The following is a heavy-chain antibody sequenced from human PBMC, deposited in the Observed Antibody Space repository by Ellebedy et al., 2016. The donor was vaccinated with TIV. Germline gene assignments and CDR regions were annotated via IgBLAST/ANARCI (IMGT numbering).Heavy chain of an antibody. CDR2: ISSSSSTI. CDR1: GFTFSSYS. V-gene: IGHV3-48*04. Sequence: GGSLRLSCAASGFTFSSYSMNWVRQAPGKGLEWVSYISSSSSTIYYADSVKGRFTISRDNAKNSLYLQMNSLRAEDTAVYYCAREGGDPPYYFDYWGQGTLVTVSS. CDR3: AREGGDPPYYFDY. J-gene: IGHJ4*02. D-gene: IGHD2-21*02.